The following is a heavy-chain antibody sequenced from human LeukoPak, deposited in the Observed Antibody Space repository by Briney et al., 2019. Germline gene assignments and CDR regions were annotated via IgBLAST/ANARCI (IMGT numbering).Heavy chain of an antibody. J-gene: IGHJ4*02. V-gene: IGHV1-18*04. CDR1: GYTFNRYG. CDR2: ISAYNDNA. CDR3: ARISFDSNGYDFQY. D-gene: IGHD3-22*01. Sequence: ASVKVSCKASGYTFNRYGITWVRQAPGQGLEWEGWISAYNDNAKYSEKLQGRVTMATETSTNTAYMELRSLRSDDTAIYYCARISFDSNGYDFQYWGQGTLVTVSP.